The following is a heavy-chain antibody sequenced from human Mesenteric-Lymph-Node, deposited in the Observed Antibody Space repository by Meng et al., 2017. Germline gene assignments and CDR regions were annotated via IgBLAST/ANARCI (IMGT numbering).Heavy chain of an antibody. J-gene: IGHJ5*02. CDR1: GYTFTTYA. Sequence: QVHLVQSGAEGKKPGASVKVYCKASGYTFTTYAIHWVRQAPGQRLEWMGWINAGNGNTRYSQKFQGRVSITRDTSASTAYMELSSLRSEDTAVYYCARCIAVAGNWFDPWGQGTLVTVSS. CDR3: ARCIAVAGNWFDP. V-gene: IGHV1-3*01. D-gene: IGHD6-19*01. CDR2: INAGNGNT.